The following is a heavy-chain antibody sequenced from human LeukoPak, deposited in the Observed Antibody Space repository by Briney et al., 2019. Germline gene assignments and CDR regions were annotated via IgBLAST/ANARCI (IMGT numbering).Heavy chain of an antibody. V-gene: IGHV1-18*01. D-gene: IGHD6-13*01. CDR1: GYTFTTYA. CDR3: ARGTLAAAGEFDY. Sequence: ASVKVSFKASGYTFTTYAITWVRQAPGQGLEWMGWISAYNGNTNYVRNLQGRVTMTADTSTSTAYLELRSLRSDDTAVYYCARGTLAAAGEFDYWGQGTLVTVSS. CDR2: ISAYNGNT. J-gene: IGHJ4*02.